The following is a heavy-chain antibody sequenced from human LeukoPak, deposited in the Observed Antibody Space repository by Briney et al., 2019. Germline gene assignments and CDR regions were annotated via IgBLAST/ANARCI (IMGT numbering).Heavy chain of an antibody. J-gene: IGHJ4*02. Sequence: PSETLSLTCAVYGGSFSGYYWSWIRQPPGKGLEWIGEINHSGSTNYNPSLKSRVTISVDTSKNQFSLKPSSVTAADTAVYYCARRPPLIAAAALDYWGQGTLVTVSS. CDR2: INHSGST. V-gene: IGHV4-34*01. CDR1: GGSFSGYY. D-gene: IGHD6-13*01. CDR3: ARRPPLIAAAALDY.